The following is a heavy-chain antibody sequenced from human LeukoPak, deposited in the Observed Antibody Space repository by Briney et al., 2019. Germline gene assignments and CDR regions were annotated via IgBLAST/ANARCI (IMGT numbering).Heavy chain of an antibody. CDR1: GFTFSSYS. V-gene: IGHV3-48*01. CDR3: ARVRLDSGTYSLYY. Sequence: GGSLRLSCAASGFTFSSYSMNWVRQAPGKRLEWVSYISGRSSTKYYADSVKGRFTISRDNAENSLYLQMNSLRVEDTAVYYCARVRLDSGTYSLYYWGQGTLVTVSS. CDR2: ISGRSSTK. J-gene: IGHJ4*02. D-gene: IGHD3-10*01.